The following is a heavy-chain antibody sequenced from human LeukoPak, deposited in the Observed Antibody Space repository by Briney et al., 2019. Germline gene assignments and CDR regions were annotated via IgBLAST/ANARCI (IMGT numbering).Heavy chain of an antibody. V-gene: IGHV4-59*11. CDR3: ARDRGDYDSSGYYGYFDY. CDR1: GGSIRSHY. Sequence: SETLSLTCTVSGGSIRSHYWSWIRQPPGKGLEWNGYIYYSGSTNYNPSLKSRVTISVDTSKNQFSLKLSSVTAADTAVHYCARDRGDYDSSGYYGYFDYWGQGALVTVSS. D-gene: IGHD3-22*01. J-gene: IGHJ4*02. CDR2: IYYSGST.